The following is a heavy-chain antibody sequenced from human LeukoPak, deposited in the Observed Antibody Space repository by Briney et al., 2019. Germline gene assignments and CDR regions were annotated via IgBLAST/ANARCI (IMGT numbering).Heavy chain of an antibody. Sequence: GGSLRLSCAASGFTVSSNYMSWVRQAPGKGLEWVSVIYADGDTYYANSVKGRFTISRDNSKNTLYFQMNSLRAEDTAVYFCARVGIVAVGRGNAFGIWGQGSMVTVSP. D-gene: IGHD6-25*01. CDR2: IYADGDT. J-gene: IGHJ3*02. CDR1: GFTVSSNY. CDR3: ARVGIVAVGRGNAFGI. V-gene: IGHV3-66*01.